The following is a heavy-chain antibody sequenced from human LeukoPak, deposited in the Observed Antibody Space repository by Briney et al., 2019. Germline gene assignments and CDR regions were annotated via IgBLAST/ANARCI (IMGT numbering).Heavy chain of an antibody. CDR3: ARLLLDYSNDDGNFGGPHFPD. D-gene: IGHD3-10*01. CDR2: ISYSGIT. J-gene: IGHJ4*02. V-gene: IGHV4-59*08. Sequence: SETLSLTCTVSGGSLSNSYWTWLRQPPGKTLEWIGYISYSGITNRNPSLKSRVSFSLDSSKNQISLTLTSVTAADTAVYFCARLLLDYSNDDGNFGGPHFPDWGQGTLVTVSS. CDR1: GGSLSNSY.